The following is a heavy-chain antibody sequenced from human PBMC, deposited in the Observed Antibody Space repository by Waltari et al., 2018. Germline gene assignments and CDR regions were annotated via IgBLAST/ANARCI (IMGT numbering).Heavy chain of an antibody. V-gene: IGHV4-31*03. CDR2: IYYSGSN. CDR1: GGSISSGGYY. D-gene: IGHD3-10*01. Sequence: QVQLQESGPGLVKPSQTLSLTCTVSGGSISSGGYYWSWIRQHPGKGLEWIGYIYYSGSNYYNPTLKSRVTISVDTSKNQFSLKLSAVTAAYTAVYYCARASYYGSGSEYFDYWGQGTRVTVSS. CDR3: ARASYYGSGSEYFDY. J-gene: IGHJ4*02.